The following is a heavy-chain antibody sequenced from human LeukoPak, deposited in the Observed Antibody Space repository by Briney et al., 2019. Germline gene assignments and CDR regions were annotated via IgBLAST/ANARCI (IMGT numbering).Heavy chain of an antibody. Sequence: GGSLRLSCAASGFTFNKFAMVWVRQAPGKGLDWVSAISANGGATYYAGSVKGRFTISRDTSRNTLYLQMTSLRAGDTAVYYCASYAARDYWGQGTLVTVSS. V-gene: IGHV3-23*01. CDR2: ISANGGAT. D-gene: IGHD6-6*01. CDR3: ASYAARDY. CDR1: GFTFNKFA. J-gene: IGHJ4*02.